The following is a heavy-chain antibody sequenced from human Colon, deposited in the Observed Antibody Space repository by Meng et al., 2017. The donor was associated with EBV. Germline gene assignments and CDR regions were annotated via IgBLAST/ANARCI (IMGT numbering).Heavy chain of an antibody. Sequence: QVRLQEPGPGLVKPSQTRSLTCTVSGGSISSGDYYWSWIRQPPGKGLEWIGYIYYSGSTYYNPSLKSRVTISVDTSKNQFSLKLSSVTAADTAVYYCARDRGGLGAFDYWGQGTLVTVSS. D-gene: IGHD5-12*01. CDR2: IYYSGST. CDR3: ARDRGGLGAFDY. V-gene: IGHV4-30-4*01. J-gene: IGHJ4*02. CDR1: GGSISSGDYY.